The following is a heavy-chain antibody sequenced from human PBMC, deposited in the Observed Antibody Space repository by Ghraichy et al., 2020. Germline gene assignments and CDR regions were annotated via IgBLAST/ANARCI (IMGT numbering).Heavy chain of an antibody. CDR2: FDPEDGET. J-gene: IGHJ4*02. CDR3: AKDGPLSSGHDY. V-gene: IGHV1-24*01. Sequence: ASVKVSCKVSGYTLTEFSMHWVRQAPGKGLECMGGFDPEDGETIYAQKFQGRVTMTEDTSTDTAYMELSSLRSDDTAVYYCAKDGPLSSGHDYWGQGTLVTVSS. D-gene: IGHD6-25*01. CDR1: GYTLTEFS.